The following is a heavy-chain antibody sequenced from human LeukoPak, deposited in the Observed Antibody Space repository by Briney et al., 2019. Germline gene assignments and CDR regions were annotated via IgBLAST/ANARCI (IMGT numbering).Heavy chain of an antibody. Sequence: PGGSLRLSCAASGFTFTSYAMTWVPQAPGKGLEWGSAISGSGDSTYYADSVKGRFTISRDNPKNTLYLQMISLRAEDTAVYYCAKGHCSSISCYAGRPLDYWGQGTLVTVSS. CDR3: AKGHCSSISCYAGRPLDY. V-gene: IGHV3-23*01. CDR2: ISGSGDST. D-gene: IGHD2-2*01. CDR1: GFTFTSYA. J-gene: IGHJ4*02.